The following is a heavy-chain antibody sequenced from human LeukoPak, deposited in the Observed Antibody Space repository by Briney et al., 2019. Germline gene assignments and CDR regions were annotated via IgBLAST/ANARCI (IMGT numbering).Heavy chain of an antibody. CDR1: GGSISSGGYY. D-gene: IGHD4-17*01. V-gene: IGHV4-31*03. J-gene: IGHJ4*02. CDR2: IYCSGST. CDR3: ASTVTTVFDY. Sequence: PSETLSLTCTVSGGSISSGGYYWSWIRQHPGKGLEWIGYIYCSGSTYYNPSLKSRVTISVDTSKNQFSLKLSSVTAADTAVYYCASTVTTVFDYWGQGTLVTVSS.